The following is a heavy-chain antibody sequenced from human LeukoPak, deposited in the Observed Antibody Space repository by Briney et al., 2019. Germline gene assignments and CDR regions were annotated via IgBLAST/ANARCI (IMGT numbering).Heavy chain of an antibody. Sequence: GGSLRLSCAASGFTFSSYSMNWVRQAPGKGLEWVSAISGSGGSTYYADSVKGRFTISRDNSKNTLYLQMNSLRVEDTAVYYCAKGRGNDLSNWFDPWGQGTLVTVSS. V-gene: IGHV3-23*01. J-gene: IGHJ5*02. CDR1: GFTFSSYS. D-gene: IGHD5-12*01. CDR2: ISGSGGST. CDR3: AKGRGNDLSNWFDP.